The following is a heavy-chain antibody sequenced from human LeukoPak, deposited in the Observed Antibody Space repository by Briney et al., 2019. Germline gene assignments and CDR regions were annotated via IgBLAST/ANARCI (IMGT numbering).Heavy chain of an antibody. CDR3: AKGTVVTTHPLADY. Sequence: GGSLRLSCAASGFXFSSYAINWVRQAPGKGLQWVSSISGSSDDTWYGDSVKGRFIISRDNSKNMLSLQMNSLRAEDTAIYYCAKGTVVTTHPLADYWGQGTLVTVSP. D-gene: IGHD2-21*02. CDR1: GFXFSSYA. J-gene: IGHJ4*02. CDR2: ISGSSDDT. V-gene: IGHV3-23*01.